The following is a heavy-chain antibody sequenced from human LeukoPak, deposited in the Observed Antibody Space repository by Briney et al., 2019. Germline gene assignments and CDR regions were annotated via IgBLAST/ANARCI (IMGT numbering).Heavy chain of an antibody. D-gene: IGHD3-22*01. CDR1: GFTVSSNY. Sequence: PGGSLRLSCAASGFTVSSNYMSWVRQAPGKGLEWVSVIYSGGSTYYADSVKGRFTISRDNSKNTLYLQMNSLRAEDTAVYYCARDLLTPFYYDSSGYPYWGQGTLVTVPS. V-gene: IGHV3-66*02. J-gene: IGHJ4*02. CDR2: IYSGGST. CDR3: ARDLLTPFYYDSSGYPY.